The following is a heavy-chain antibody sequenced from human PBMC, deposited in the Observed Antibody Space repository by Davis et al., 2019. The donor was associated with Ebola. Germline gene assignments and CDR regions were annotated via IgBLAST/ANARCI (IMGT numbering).Heavy chain of an antibody. CDR3: ARDTTMAGGGQNY. J-gene: IGHJ4*02. CDR2: IKEDGSDK. Sequence: GGSLRLSCAASGFTFSTYWMSWVRQAPGKAPEWVANIKEDGSDKYYVDSVKGRFTISRDNAKNTLFLQMNNLRAEDTAVYYCARDTTMAGGGQNYWGQGTLVTVSS. CDR1: GFTFSTYW. V-gene: IGHV3-7*01. D-gene: IGHD4/OR15-4a*01.